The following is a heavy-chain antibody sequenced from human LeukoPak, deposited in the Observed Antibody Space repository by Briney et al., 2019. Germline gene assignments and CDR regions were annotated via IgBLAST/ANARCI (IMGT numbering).Heavy chain of an antibody. CDR3: ARPYFGYSSGWYDY. Sequence: PGRSLRLSCAASRFTFRSYAMHWVRQAPGKGLDWVAVISYDGSNKYYADSVKGRFTISRDNSKNTLYLQMNSLRAEDTAVYYCARPYFGYSSGWYDYWGQGTLVTVSS. CDR2: ISYDGSNK. V-gene: IGHV3-30-3*01. D-gene: IGHD6-19*01. CDR1: RFTFRSYA. J-gene: IGHJ4*02.